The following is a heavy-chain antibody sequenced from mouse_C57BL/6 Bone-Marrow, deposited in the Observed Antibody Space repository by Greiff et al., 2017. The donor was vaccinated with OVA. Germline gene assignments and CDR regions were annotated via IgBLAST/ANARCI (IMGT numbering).Heavy chain of an antibody. CDR1: GYTFTDYE. V-gene: IGHV1-15*01. D-gene: IGHD2-4*01. CDR2: IDPETGGT. J-gene: IGHJ2*01. Sequence: VQLQQSGAELVRPGASVTLSCKASGYTFTDYEMHWVKQTPVHGLEWIGAIDPETGGTAYNQKFKGKAILTADKSSSTAYMELRGLTSEDSAVYYCTRRDDYVETGWGQGTTLTVAS. CDR3: TRRDDYVETG.